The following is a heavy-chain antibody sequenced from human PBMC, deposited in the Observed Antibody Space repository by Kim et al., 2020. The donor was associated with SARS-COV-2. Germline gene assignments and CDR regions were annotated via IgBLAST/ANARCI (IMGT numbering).Heavy chain of an antibody. CDR3: AWELNWFDT. Sequence: SETLSLTCTVSGGSISSSSYYWGWIRQPPGKGLEWIGSIYYSGSTYYNPSLKSRVTISVDTSKNQFSLKLSSVTAADTAVYYCAWELNWFDTWGQGTLVTVSS. CDR2: IYYSGST. CDR1: GGSISSSSYY. V-gene: IGHV4-39*01. D-gene: IGHD1-26*01. J-gene: IGHJ5*02.